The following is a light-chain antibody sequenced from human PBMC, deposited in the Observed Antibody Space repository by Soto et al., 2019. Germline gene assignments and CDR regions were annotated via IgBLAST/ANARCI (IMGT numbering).Light chain of an antibody. CDR3: QQRSSWPIT. J-gene: IGKJ5*01. Sequence: EIVLTQSPGTLSLSPGERATLSCRASQSVSSSFLSWFQQKPGQAPRLLIYDASNRTTGIPARFSGSGSGTDFTLTISRLEPEDFAVYYCQQRSSWPITFGQGTRLEIK. V-gene: IGKV3D-20*02. CDR1: QSVSSSF. CDR2: DAS.